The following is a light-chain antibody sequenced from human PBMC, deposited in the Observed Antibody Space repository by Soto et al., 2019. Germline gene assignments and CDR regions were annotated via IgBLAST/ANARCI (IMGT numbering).Light chain of an antibody. V-gene: IGLV1-44*01. CDR3: AAWDDSLNSYV. CDR1: SSNIGSNT. CDR2: SNN. J-gene: IGLJ1*01. Sequence: QSVLTQPPSASGTPWQRVTISCSGSSSNIGSNTVNWYQQLPGTAPKLLIYSNNQRPSGVPDRFSGSKSGTSASLAISGLQSEDEADYYCAAWDDSLNSYVFGTETKVTVL.